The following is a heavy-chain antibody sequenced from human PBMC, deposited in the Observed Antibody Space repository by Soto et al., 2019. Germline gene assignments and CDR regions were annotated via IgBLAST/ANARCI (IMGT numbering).Heavy chain of an antibody. Sequence: PSETLSLTCTVSGGSISSYYWSWIRQPPGKGLEWIGYIYYSGSTNYNPSLKSRVTISVDTSKNQFSLKLSSVTAADTAVYYCARASVYDSSGYYYGIPRHFDSWGQGTLVTVS. J-gene: IGHJ4*02. CDR1: GGSISSYY. CDR2: IYYSGST. CDR3: ARASVYDSSGYYYGIPRHFDS. D-gene: IGHD3-22*01. V-gene: IGHV4-59*01.